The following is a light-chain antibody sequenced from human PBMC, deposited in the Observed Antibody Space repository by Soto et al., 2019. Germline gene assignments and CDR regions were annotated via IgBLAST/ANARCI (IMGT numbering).Light chain of an antibody. J-gene: IGLJ2*01. Sequence: QSALTQPPSASGSPGQSVTISCTGTSSDVGGYNYVSWYQQHPGKAPKLMIYEVSKRPSGVPDRFSGSKSGNTASLTVSGRQAEDDADYYCSSYAGRNNLVFGGGTKLTVL. CDR3: SSYAGRNNLV. CDR1: SSDVGGYNY. CDR2: EVS. V-gene: IGLV2-8*01.